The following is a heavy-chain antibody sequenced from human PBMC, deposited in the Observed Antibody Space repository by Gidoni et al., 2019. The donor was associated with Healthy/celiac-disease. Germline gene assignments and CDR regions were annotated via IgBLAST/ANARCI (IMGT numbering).Heavy chain of an antibody. J-gene: IGHJ6*03. V-gene: IGHV1-69*01. CDR2: IIPIFGTA. D-gene: IGHD2-2*02. CDR1: GGTFSSYA. Sequence: QVQLVQSGAEVKKPGSSVKVSCKASGGTFSSYAISWVRQAPGQGLEWMGGIIPIFGTANYAQKFQGRVTITADESTSTAYMELSSLRSEDTAVYYCARGVIVVVPAAIPYYMDVWGKGTTVTVSS. CDR3: ARGVIVVVPAAIPYYMDV.